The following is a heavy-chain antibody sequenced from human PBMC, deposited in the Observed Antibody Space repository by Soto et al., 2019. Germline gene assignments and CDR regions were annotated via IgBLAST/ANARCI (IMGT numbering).Heavy chain of an antibody. J-gene: IGHJ4*02. D-gene: IGHD3-9*01. V-gene: IGHV3-33*01. CDR1: GFTFSSYG. CDR2: IWYDGSNK. CDR3: ARGLYDILTGPYYFDY. Sequence: GGSLRLSCAASGFTFSSYGMHWVRQAPGKGLEWVAVIWYDGSNKYYADSVKGRFTISRDNSKNALYLQMNSLRAEDTAAYYCARGLYDILTGPYYFDYWGQGTLVTVSS.